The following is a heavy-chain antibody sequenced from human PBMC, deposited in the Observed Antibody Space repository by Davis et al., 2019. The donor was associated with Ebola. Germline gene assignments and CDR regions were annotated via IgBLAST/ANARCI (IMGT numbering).Heavy chain of an antibody. D-gene: IGHD6-19*01. Sequence: ASVEVSCKLSGYTLTELSIHWVRQAPGKGLEWMGGSDPKDGETLYAQKFQGRVTLTADSSTSTVFMELGSLKSDDTAVYYCARDLGGSGWYGEHFHRWGQGTQVIVSS. J-gene: IGHJ1*01. V-gene: IGHV1-24*01. CDR1: GYTLTELS. CDR2: SDPKDGET. CDR3: ARDLGGSGWYGEHFHR.